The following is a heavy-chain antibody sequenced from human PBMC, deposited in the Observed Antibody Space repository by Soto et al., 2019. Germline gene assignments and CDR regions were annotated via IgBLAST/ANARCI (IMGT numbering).Heavy chain of an antibody. Sequence: RSLTCTVSNGSINNYFWSWIRQSPGKGLEWLGYVYYTGSTSYNPSVKSRVTMSVDTSKKQFSLKLSSVTAADTAVYYCARYSSGWPGNGMDVWGQGTKVTVYS. CDR3: ARYSSGWPGNGMDV. J-gene: IGHJ6*02. D-gene: IGHD6-19*01. CDR1: NGSINNYF. CDR2: VYYTGST. V-gene: IGHV4-59*01.